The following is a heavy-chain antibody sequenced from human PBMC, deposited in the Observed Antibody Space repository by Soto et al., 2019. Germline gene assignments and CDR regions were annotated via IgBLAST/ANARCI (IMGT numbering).Heavy chain of an antibody. Sequence: PGGSLRLSCAASGFTFSSYSMNWVRQAPGKGPEWVSSISSSSSYIYYADSVKGRFTISRDNAKNSLYLQMNSPRAEDTAVYYCARDASYDSSGYYCAFDIWGQGTMVTVSS. CDR2: ISSSSSYI. CDR1: GFTFSSYS. CDR3: ARDASYDSSGYYCAFDI. J-gene: IGHJ3*02. D-gene: IGHD3-22*01. V-gene: IGHV3-21*01.